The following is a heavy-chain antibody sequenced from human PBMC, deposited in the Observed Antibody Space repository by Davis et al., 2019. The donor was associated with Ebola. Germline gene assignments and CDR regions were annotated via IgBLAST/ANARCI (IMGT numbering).Heavy chain of an antibody. CDR2: IYSSGIT. V-gene: IGHV4-59*01. J-gene: IGHJ6*02. D-gene: IGHD1-14*01. Sequence: SETLSLTCSVSGVSIKNNYFSWIRQSPGKGLEWIGYIYSSGITNYNPSLKSRVTISIDTSERQLSLKLSSVTAADTAVYYCARRPDPAYVNGMDVWGQGTRVNVSS. CDR3: ARRPDPAYVNGMDV. CDR1: GVSIKNNY.